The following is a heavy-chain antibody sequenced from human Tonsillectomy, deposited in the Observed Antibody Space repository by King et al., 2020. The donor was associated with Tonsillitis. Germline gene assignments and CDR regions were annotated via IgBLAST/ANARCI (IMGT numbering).Heavy chain of an antibody. CDR1: GFTFSSYG. J-gene: IGHJ6*02. Sequence: VQLVESGGGVVQPGRSLRLSCAASGFTFSSYGMHWVRQAPGKGLEWVAAISYDGSNKYSVDSVKGRFTISRDNSKNTLYLQMNSLRAEDTAVYYCAKDRGDSSSWIYYYYYGMDVWGQGTTVTASS. CDR2: ISYDGSNK. D-gene: IGHD6-13*01. V-gene: IGHV3-30*18. CDR3: AKDRGDSSSWIYYYYYGMDV.